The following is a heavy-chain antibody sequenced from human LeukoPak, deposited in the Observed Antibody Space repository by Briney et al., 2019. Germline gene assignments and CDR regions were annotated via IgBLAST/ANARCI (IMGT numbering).Heavy chain of an antibody. V-gene: IGHV3-74*01. CDR2: INIDGRTT. CDR3: ARQVNYGMDV. J-gene: IGHJ6*02. CDR1: GFTFSSYW. Sequence: PRGSLRLSCAASGFTFSSYWMHWARQVPGKGLVWVSRINIDGRTTGYADSVKGRFTISRDNVKNTLYLQMNSLRAEDTAVYYCARQVNYGMDVWGQGTTVTVSS.